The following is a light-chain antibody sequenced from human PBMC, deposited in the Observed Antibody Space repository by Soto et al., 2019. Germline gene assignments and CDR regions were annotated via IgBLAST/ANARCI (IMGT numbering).Light chain of an antibody. CDR3: MQALQTPRT. CDR2: LGS. J-gene: IGKJ1*01. Sequence: DIVMTQSPLSLPVTPGEPASISCSSSQSLLHSNGYNYLDWYLQKPGQSPQLLIYLGSNRASGVPDRFSGSRSGTDFTLKISRVEAEDVGVYYCMQALQTPRTFGQGTQVEIK. V-gene: IGKV2-28*01. CDR1: QSLLHSNGYNY.